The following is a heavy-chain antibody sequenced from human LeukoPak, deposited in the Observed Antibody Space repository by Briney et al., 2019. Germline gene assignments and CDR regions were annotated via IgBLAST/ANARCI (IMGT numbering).Heavy chain of an antibody. V-gene: IGHV1-2*02. D-gene: IGHD2-2*02. CDR3: ARDPGYCSSTSCYTQGGTVPWFDP. CDR1: GYTFTGYY. CDR2: INPNSGGT. Sequence: ASVKVSCKASGYTFTGYYMHWVRQAPGQGLEWMGWINPNSGGTNYAQKFQGRVTMTRDTSISTAYMELSRLRSDDTAVYYCARDPGYCSSTSCYTQGGTVPWFDPWGQGTLVTVSS. J-gene: IGHJ5*02.